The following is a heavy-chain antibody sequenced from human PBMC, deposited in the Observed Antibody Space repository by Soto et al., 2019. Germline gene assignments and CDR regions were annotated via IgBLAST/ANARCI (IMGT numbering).Heavy chain of an antibody. V-gene: IGHV2-5*02. J-gene: IGHJ2*01. CDR3: ADTQGWYFDL. Sequence: QITLKESGPTLVKPTQTLTLTCTFSGFSLTTSGVAVGWIRQPPGKALEWLALIFWADDKRYSPSLKSRLTITKDPSKNQVVLTMTIMDPVDTATYYCADTQGWYFDLWGRGTLVTVSS. CDR1: GFSLTTSGVA. CDR2: IFWADDK.